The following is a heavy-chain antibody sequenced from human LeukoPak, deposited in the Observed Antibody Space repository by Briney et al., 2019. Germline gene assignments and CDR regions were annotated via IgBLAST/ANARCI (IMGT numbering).Heavy chain of an antibody. CDR2: INPSGGST. J-gene: IGHJ4*02. D-gene: IGHD4-17*01. V-gene: IGHV1-46*01. Sequence: AAVKVSCKASGYTFTSYYMHWVRQAPRQGLEWMGIINPSGGSTSYAQKFQGRVTMTRDTSTSTVYMELSSLRSEDTAVYYCARLTPDYGDSIDYWGQGTLVTVSS. CDR3: ARLTPDYGDSIDY. CDR1: GYTFTSYY.